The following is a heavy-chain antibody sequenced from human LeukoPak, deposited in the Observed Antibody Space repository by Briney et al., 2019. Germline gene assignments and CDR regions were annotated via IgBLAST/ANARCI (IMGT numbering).Heavy chain of an antibody. CDR1: GGSISSSSYY. V-gene: IGHV4-39*01. CDR2: IYYSGST. Sequence: SETLSLTCTVSGGSISSSSYYWGWIRQPPGKGLEWIGSIYYSGSTYYNPSLKSRVTISVDTSKNQFSLKLSSVTAADTAVYYCARVSGVVMAYGYYYYMDIWGKGTTVTISS. J-gene: IGHJ6*03. CDR3: ARVSGVVMAYGYYYYMDI. D-gene: IGHD3-3*01.